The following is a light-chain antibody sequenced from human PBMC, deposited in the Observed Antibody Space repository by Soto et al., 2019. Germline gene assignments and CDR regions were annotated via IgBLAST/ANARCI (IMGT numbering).Light chain of an antibody. CDR2: EAS. J-gene: IGKJ1*01. V-gene: IGKV3-20*01. CDR1: QSLSSIY. Sequence: EILFTQSPGTLSLSPGESATISCRASQSLSSIYLAWYQQKPGQPPRLLIYEASTRDIGIPDRFSGSGSGTEFTLTISRLEPEDFEVYYCQQYGGKPWTFGQGTKVDIK. CDR3: QQYGGKPWT.